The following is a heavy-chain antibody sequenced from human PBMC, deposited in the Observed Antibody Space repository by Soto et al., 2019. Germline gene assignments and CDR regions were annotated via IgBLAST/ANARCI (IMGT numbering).Heavy chain of an antibody. Sequence: GGSLRLSCAASGFTFSSYAMSWVRQAPGKGLEWASAISGSGGSTYYADSVKGRFTISRDNSKNTLYLQMNSLRAEDTAVYYCAKVGSGYGLTWFDPWGQGTLVTVSS. CDR3: AKVGSGYGLTWFDP. CDR1: GFTFSSYA. J-gene: IGHJ5*02. V-gene: IGHV3-23*01. D-gene: IGHD3-22*01. CDR2: ISGSGGST.